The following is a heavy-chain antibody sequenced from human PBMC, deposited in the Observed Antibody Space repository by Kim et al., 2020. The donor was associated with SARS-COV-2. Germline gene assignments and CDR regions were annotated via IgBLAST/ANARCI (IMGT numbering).Heavy chain of an antibody. CDR1: GGSISSSSYY. CDR2: IYYSGST. CDR3: ARDRPGYYYDSSGYYDYYYYGMDV. D-gene: IGHD3-22*01. V-gene: IGHV4-39*07. J-gene: IGHJ6*02. Sequence: SETLSLTCTVSGGSISSSSYYWGWIRQPPGKGLEWIGSIYYSGSTYYNPSLKSRVTISVDTSKNQFSLKLSSVTAADTAVYYCARDRPGYYYDSSGYYDYYYYGMDVWGQGTTVTVSS.